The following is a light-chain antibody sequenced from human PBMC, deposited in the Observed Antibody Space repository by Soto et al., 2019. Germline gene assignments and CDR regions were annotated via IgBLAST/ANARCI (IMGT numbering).Light chain of an antibody. CDR2: GAS. Sequence: LKLSPGALSLSTGERATLSCRASQSVSSSYLAWYQQKPGQAPRLLIYGASSRATGIPDRFSGSGSGTDFTLTISRLEPEDFAVYYCQQYAYMWTFGQGTKVDIK. CDR3: QQYAYMWT. V-gene: IGKV3-20*01. CDR1: QSVSSSY. J-gene: IGKJ1*01.